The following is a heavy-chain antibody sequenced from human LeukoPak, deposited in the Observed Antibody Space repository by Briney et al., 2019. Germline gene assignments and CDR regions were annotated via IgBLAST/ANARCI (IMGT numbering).Heavy chain of an antibody. CDR3: AKAGQRGIFGVVRFDY. V-gene: IGHV3-23*01. J-gene: IGHJ4*02. D-gene: IGHD3-3*01. CDR2: ISGSGGST. CDR1: GFTFSSYA. Sequence: PGGSLRLSCAASGFTFSSYAMSWVRQAPGKGLEWFSAISGSGGSTYYADSVKGRFTISRDNSKNTLYLQMNSLRAEDTAVYYCAKAGQRGIFGVVRFDYWGQGTLVTVSS.